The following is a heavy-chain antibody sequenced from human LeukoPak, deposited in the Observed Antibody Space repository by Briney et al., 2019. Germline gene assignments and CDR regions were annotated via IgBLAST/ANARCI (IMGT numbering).Heavy chain of an antibody. J-gene: IGHJ2*01. CDR1: GFTFSSNA. V-gene: IGHV3-23*01. CDR2: ISGSGGST. Sequence: PGGSLRLSCATSGFTFSSNAMSWVRQAPGKGLEWVSAISGSGGSTYYADSVKGRFTISRDNSKNTLYLQMNSLRAEDTAVYYCAKNPDSSSRYWWYFDLWGQGTLVTVSS. CDR3: AKNPDSSSRYWWYFDL. D-gene: IGHD6-13*01.